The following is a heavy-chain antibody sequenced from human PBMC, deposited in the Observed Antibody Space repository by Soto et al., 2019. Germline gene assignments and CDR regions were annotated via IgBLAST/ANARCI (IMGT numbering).Heavy chain of an antibody. J-gene: IGHJ6*02. CDR1: GYTFTSYW. CDR3: ARHKRPARIEMNGSWGASYYYYGMDV. V-gene: IGHV5-51*01. CDR2: IYPGDSDT. D-gene: IGHD3-10*01. Sequence: GESLKISCQGSGYTFTSYWIGWVRQMPGKGLEWMGIIYPGDSDTRYSPSFQGQVRISADKSISTAYLQWSRLKASDTAMYYCARHKRPARIEMNGSWGASYYYYGMDVWGQGTTVNVSS.